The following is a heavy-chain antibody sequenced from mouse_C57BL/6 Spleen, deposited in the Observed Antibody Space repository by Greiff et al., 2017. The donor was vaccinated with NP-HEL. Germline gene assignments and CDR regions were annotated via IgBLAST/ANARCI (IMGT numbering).Heavy chain of an antibody. Sequence: VKLVESGAELVRPGASVTLSCKASGYTFTDYEMHWVKQTPVHGLEWIGAIDPETGGTAYNQKFKGKAILTADKSSSTAYMELRSLTSEDSAVYYCTRGGSKDWYFDVWGTGTTVTVSS. CDR1: GYTFTDYE. CDR3: TRGGSKDWYFDV. D-gene: IGHD2-5*01. CDR2: IDPETGGT. V-gene: IGHV1-15*01. J-gene: IGHJ1*03.